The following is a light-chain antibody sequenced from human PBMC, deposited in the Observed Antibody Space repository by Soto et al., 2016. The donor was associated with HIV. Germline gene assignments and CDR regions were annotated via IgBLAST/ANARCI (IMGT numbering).Light chain of an antibody. CDR1: ALPKQY. J-gene: IGLJ2*01. V-gene: IGLV3-25*03. CDR3: QSADSSGTYEGV. Sequence: SYELTQPPSVSVSPGQTAIITCSGDALPKQYAYWYHQKPGQAPVLVIYKDSERPSGIPERFSGSSSGTTVTLTISGVQAEDDGDYYCQSADSSGTYEGVFGGGTKLTVL. CDR2: KDS.